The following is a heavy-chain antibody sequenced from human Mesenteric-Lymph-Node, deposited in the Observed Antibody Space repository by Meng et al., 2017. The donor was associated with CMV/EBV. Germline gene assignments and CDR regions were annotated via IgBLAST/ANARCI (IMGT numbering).Heavy chain of an antibody. CDR1: GYTFTSHG. J-gene: IGHJ4*02. Sequence: ASVKVSCKASGYTFTSHGISWVRQAPGQGLEWMGWSSAYSDNTIYAQKFQDRVTMTTHRSTSTAYMELRSLRSDDTAVYYCARGIVVVPAAIDPWFDYWGQGTLVTVSS. CDR3: ARGIVVVPAAIDPWFDY. CDR2: SSAYSDNT. D-gene: IGHD2-2*02. V-gene: IGHV1-18*01.